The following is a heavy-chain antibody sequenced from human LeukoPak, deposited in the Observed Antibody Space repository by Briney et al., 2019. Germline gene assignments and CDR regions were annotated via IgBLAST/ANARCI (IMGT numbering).Heavy chain of an antibody. CDR1: GFTFSSYA. CDR3: AKHPTGTATGYYGMDV. CDR2: ISGSGGST. J-gene: IGHJ6*02. Sequence: PGGSLRLSCAASGFTFSSYAMSWVRQAPGKGLEWVSAISGSGGSTYYADSVKGRFTISRDNSKNTLYLQMNSLRAEDTAVYYCAKHPTGTATGYYGMDVWDQGTTVTVSS. V-gene: IGHV3-23*01. D-gene: IGHD2-21*02.